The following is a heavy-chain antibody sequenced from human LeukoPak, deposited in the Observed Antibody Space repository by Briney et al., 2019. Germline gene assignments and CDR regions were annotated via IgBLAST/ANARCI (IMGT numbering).Heavy chain of an antibody. J-gene: IGHJ6*03. D-gene: IGHD3-3*02. CDR2: INHSGST. V-gene: IGHV4-34*01. CDR1: GGSFSGYY. CDR3: ARNLAYYYYMDA. Sequence: SETLSLTCAVYGGSFSGYYWSWIRQPPGKGLEWIGEINHSGSTNYNPSLKSRVTISVDTSKNQFSLKLSSVTAADTAVYYCARNLAYYYYMDAWGKGTTVTISS.